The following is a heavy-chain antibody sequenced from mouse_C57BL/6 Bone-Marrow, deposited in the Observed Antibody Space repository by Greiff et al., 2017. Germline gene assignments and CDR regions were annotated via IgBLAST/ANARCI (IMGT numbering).Heavy chain of an antibody. CDR1: GYTFTSYW. CDR3: AISLAY. Sequence: QVQLQQPGAELVKPGASVKLSCKASGYTFTSYWMHWVKQRPGQGLEWIGMIHPNSGSTNYNEKFKSKATLTVYKSSSTAYMQLSSLTSADSAVYYCAISLAYWGQGTLVTVSA. J-gene: IGHJ3*01. CDR2: IHPNSGST. V-gene: IGHV1-64*01.